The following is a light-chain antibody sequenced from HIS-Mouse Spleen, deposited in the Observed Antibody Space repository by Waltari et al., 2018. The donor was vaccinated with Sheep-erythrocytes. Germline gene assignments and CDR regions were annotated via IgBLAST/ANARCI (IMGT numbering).Light chain of an antibody. V-gene: IGKV3-11*01. CDR1: QSVSSY. CDR3: QQRSNWYT. J-gene: IGKJ2*01. Sequence: EIVLTQSPATLSLSPGERATLPCRASQSVSSYLAWYQQQPGLAPRLLIYDASNRATGIPARFSGSGSGTDFTLTISSLEPEDFAVYYCQQRSNWYTFGQGTKLEIK. CDR2: DAS.